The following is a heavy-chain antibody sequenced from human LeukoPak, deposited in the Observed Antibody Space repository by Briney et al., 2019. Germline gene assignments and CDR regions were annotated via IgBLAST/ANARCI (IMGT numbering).Heavy chain of an antibody. CDR2: IYYSGTT. CDR3: ARENSRSYFDSSGYSDY. J-gene: IGHJ4*02. D-gene: IGHD3-22*01. V-gene: IGHV4-39*02. CDR1: GGSISSSSHY. Sequence: SETLSLTCTVSGGSISSSSHYWGWIRQPPGKGPEWIGSIYYSGTTHYNPSLKSRVTISVDTSKNQFSLKLNSVTAADTAVYYCARENSRSYFDSSGYSDYWGQGTLVTVSS.